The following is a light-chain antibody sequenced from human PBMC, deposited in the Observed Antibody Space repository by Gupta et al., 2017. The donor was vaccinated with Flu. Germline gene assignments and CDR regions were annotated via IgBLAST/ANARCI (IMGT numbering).Light chain of an antibody. J-gene: IGKJ1*01. CDR3: QKENSAAWT. V-gene: IGKV1-27*01. Sequence: DIQMTQSPSSLSASVGDRVTITCRASQGISNYLAWYQQKPGKVPKLLIYAASTVQSGVPSRFSGSGSGTDFTLTIITLQPEDVATYYCQKENSAAWTFGQGTKVEIK. CDR1: QGISNY. CDR2: AAS.